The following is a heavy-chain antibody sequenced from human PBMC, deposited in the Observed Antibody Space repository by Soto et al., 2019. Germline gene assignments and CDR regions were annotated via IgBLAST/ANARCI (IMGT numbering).Heavy chain of an antibody. V-gene: IGHV1-18*04. CDR1: GYTFTSYG. D-gene: IGHD2-2*02. CDR2: ISAYNGNT. Sequence: AASVKVSCKASGYTFTSYGISWVRQAPGQGLEWMGWISAYNGNTNYAQKLQGRVTMTTDTSTSTAYMELRSLRSDDTAVYYCARDYCSSTSCYTTYYYYYGMDVWGQGTTVTVSS. J-gene: IGHJ6*02. CDR3: ARDYCSSTSCYTTYYYYYGMDV.